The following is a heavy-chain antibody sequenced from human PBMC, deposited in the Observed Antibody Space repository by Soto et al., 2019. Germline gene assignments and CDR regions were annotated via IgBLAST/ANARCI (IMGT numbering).Heavy chain of an antibody. Sequence: GGSLRLSCAASGFTFSSYWMSWVRQAPGKGLEWVANIKQDGSEKYYVDSVKGRFTISRDNAKNSLYLQMNSLRAEDTAVYYCARGPTGYSSSWYWFDPWGQGTLVTVSS. CDR2: IKQDGSEK. D-gene: IGHD6-13*01. CDR3: ARGPTGYSSSWYWFDP. V-gene: IGHV3-7*05. CDR1: GFTFSSYW. J-gene: IGHJ5*02.